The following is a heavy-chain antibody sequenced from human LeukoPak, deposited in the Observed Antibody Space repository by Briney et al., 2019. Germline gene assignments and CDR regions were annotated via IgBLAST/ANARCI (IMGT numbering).Heavy chain of an antibody. J-gene: IGHJ5*02. Sequence: ASVKVSCKASGGTFSSYAISWVRQAPGQGLEWMGGIIPIFGTANYAQKFQGRVTITADKSTSTAYMELSRLRSDDTAVYYCARDNRWRGYDLWGQGTLVTVSS. CDR1: GGTFSSYA. V-gene: IGHV1-69*06. CDR2: IIPIFGTA. CDR3: ARDNRWRGYDL. D-gene: IGHD5-12*01.